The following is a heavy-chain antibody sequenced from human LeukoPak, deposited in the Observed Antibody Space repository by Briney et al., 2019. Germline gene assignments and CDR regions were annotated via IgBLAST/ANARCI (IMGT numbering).Heavy chain of an antibody. CDR2: IYTSGST. CDR1: GGSISSGSYY. CDR3: ARDRDWFDP. V-gene: IGHV4-61*02. Sequence: PSETLSLTCTVSGGSISSGSYYWSWIRQPARKGLEWIGRIYTSGSTNYNPSLKSRVTISVGTSKNQFSLKLSSVTAADTAVYYCARDRDWFDPWGQGTLVTVSS. J-gene: IGHJ5*02.